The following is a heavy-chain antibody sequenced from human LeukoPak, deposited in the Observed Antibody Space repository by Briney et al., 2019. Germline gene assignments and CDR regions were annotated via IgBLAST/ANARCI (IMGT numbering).Heavy chain of an antibody. CDR3: ASRRAFDY. CDR2: IKQDGSEK. D-gene: IGHD3-10*01. CDR1: GFTFSSYA. J-gene: IGHJ4*02. Sequence: GGSLRLSCAASGFTFSSYAMSWVRQAPGKGLEWVANIKQDGSEKYYVDSVKGRFTISRDNAKNSLYLQMNSLRAEDTAVYYCASRRAFDYWGQGTLVTVSS. V-gene: IGHV3-7*03.